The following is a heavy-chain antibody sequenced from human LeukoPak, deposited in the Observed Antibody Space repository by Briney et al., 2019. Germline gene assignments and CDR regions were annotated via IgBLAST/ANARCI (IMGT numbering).Heavy chain of an antibody. CDR3: ARGAVAGPVDY. V-gene: IGHV4-59*01. Sequence: SETLSLTCTVSGGSISSYYWSWIRQPPGKGLEWIGYIYYSGSTNYNPSLKSRVTISVDTSKNQFSLKLSSVTAADTAVYYCARGAVAGPVDYWGQGTLDTVSS. CDR1: GGSISSYY. J-gene: IGHJ4*02. D-gene: IGHD6-19*01. CDR2: IYYSGST.